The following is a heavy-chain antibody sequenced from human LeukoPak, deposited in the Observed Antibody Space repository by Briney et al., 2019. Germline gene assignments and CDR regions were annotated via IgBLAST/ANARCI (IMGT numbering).Heavy chain of an antibody. CDR3: ARPHCSNTDCHPPEWFDP. J-gene: IGHJ5*02. Sequence: ASVKVSCKTSGYTFTNYDINWVRQATGQGLEWMGWMNPNSGNTGYAQKFQGRVTMTRNTSISTAYMELSSLRSEDTAVYYCARPHCSNTDCHPPEWFDPWGQGTLVTVSS. D-gene: IGHD2-2*01. CDR2: MNPNSGNT. V-gene: IGHV1-8*01. CDR1: GYTFTNYD.